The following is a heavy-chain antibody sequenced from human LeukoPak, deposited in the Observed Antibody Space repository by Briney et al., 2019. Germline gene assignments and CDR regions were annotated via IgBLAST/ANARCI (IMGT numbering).Heavy chain of an antibody. J-gene: IGHJ3*02. CDR1: GFTFSNFW. V-gene: IGHV3-30-3*01. Sequence: GGSLRLSCTASGFTFSNFWMGWVRQAPGKGLEWVAVISYDGSNKYYADSVKGRFTISRDNSKNTLYLQMNSLRAEDTAVYYCARRKVGAFDIWGQGTMVTVSS. CDR2: ISYDGSNK. CDR3: ARRKVGAFDI.